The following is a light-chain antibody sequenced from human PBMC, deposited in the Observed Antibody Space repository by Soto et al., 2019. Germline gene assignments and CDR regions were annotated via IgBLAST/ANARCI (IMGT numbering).Light chain of an antibody. CDR1: QSISSW. CDR2: KTP. CDR3: QQSFT. Sequence: DIQMTQSPSTLSASVGDRVTITCRASQSISSWLAWYQQKPGKAPKLLIYKTPTLESGVPSRFSGSVSGTEFTLTISSLQPDDFATYYCQQSFTFGPGTKVDIK. J-gene: IGKJ3*01. V-gene: IGKV1-5*03.